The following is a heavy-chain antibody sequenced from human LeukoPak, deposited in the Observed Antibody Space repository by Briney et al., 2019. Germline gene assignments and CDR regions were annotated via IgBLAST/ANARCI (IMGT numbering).Heavy chain of an antibody. CDR1: GFTFSSYW. V-gene: IGHV3-7*01. J-gene: IGHJ4*02. Sequence: PGGTLRLSCAASGFTFSSYWMSWVRQAPGKGLEWVDNIKQDGSEKYYLDSVKGRFTISRDNAKNSLYLQMNSLRAEDTAVYYCAREGSSWIDYWGQGTLVTVSS. D-gene: IGHD6-13*01. CDR2: IKQDGSEK. CDR3: AREGSSWIDY.